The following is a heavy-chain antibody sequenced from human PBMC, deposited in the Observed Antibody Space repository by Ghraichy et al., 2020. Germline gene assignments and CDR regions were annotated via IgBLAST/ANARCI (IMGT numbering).Heavy chain of an antibody. CDR1: GGTFSSYA. V-gene: IGHV1-69*13. CDR2: IIPIFGTA. CDR3: ARDDIGAVTDNYYYYGMDV. D-gene: IGHD4-17*01. J-gene: IGHJ6*02. Sequence: SVKVSCKASGGTFSSYAISWVRQAPGQGLEWMGGIIPIFGTANYAQKFQGRVTITADESTSTAYMELSSLRSEDTAVYYCARDDIGAVTDNYYYYGMDVWGQGTTVTVSS.